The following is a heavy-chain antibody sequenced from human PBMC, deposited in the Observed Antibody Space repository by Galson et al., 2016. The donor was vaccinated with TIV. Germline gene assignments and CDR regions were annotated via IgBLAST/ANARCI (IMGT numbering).Heavy chain of an antibody. Sequence: SETLSLTCTVSGGSISTYYWTWIRQSPGKGLEWIGYIYYSGRTSYNPSLKSRVSMSVDTSKNQFSLSRSSLTAADTAVYFCAIGVLGYSANVDYYFDYWGQGTLVTVSS. CDR2: IYYSGRT. V-gene: IGHV4-59*08. D-gene: IGHD6-13*01. J-gene: IGHJ4*02. CDR3: AIGVLGYSANVDYYFDY. CDR1: GGSISTYY.